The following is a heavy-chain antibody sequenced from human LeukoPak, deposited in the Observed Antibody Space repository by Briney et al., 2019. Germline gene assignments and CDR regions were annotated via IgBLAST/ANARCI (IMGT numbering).Heavy chain of an antibody. CDR2: ISSSGSTV. CDR1: GFTFSDYY. V-gene: IGHV3-11*04. J-gene: IGHJ4*02. CDR3: ARDDSYGYLFDY. Sequence: PGGSLRLSCAASGFTFSDYYMSWIRQAPGKGLEWVSYISSSGSTVYYADSVKGRFTISRDNAKNSLYLQMNSLRAEDTAVYYCARDDSYGYLFDYWGQGTLVTVSS. D-gene: IGHD5-18*01.